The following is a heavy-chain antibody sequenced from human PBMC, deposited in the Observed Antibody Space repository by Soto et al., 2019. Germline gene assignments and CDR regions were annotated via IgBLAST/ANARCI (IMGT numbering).Heavy chain of an antibody. D-gene: IGHD3-22*01. CDR1: GGTFSSYA. CDR2: IIPIFGTA. V-gene: IGHV1-69*19. CDR3: ASHYYTSGYYRFVDY. J-gene: IGHJ4*02. Sequence: QVQLVQSGAEVKKPGSSVKVSCKASGGTFSSYAISWVRQAPGQGLEWMGGIIPIFGTANYAQKFRGRVTITADESTSTAYVELSSLRSEDTAVYYCASHYYTSGYYRFVDYWCQGPLVTVSS.